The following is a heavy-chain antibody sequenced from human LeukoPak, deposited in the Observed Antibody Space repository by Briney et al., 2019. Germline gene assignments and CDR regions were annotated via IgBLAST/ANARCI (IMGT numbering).Heavy chain of an antibody. D-gene: IGHD2-15*01. CDR1: GYTFNTYG. CDR3: ARAGAVVDNCFDP. CDR2: ISGYNGKT. J-gene: IGHJ5*02. V-gene: IGHV1-18*01. Sequence: ASVKVSCKASGYTFNTYGIAWVRQAPGQGLEWMGWISGYNGKTKYAQKFQDRVTMTTDTSTTTAYMELRSLRSDDTAVYYCARAGAVVDNCFDPWGQGTLVTVSS.